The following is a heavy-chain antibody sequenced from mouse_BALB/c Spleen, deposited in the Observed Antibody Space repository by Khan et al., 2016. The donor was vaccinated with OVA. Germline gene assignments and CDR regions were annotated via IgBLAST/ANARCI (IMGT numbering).Heavy chain of an antibody. V-gene: IGHV9-3-1*01. Sequence: LVESGPELKKPGETVKISCKASGYTFTNFGMNWVKQAPGEGLKWMGWINTYTGEPTYADDFKGRFAFSLETSASTAYLQINNLKNEDTATYCCTRPPYFSYVMVYWGQGTSVTVSS. J-gene: IGHJ4*01. D-gene: IGHD2-10*01. CDR1: GYTFTNFG. CDR3: TRPPYFSYVMVY. CDR2: INTYTGEP.